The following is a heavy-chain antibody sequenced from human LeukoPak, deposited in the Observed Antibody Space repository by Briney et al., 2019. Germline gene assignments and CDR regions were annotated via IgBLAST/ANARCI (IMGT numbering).Heavy chain of an antibody. J-gene: IGHJ4*02. D-gene: IGHD6-13*01. Sequence: GASVKVSCKASGYTFTSYGISWVRQAPGQGLEWMGWISAYNGNTNYAQKLQGRVTMTTDTSTSTAYMELSSLRSDDTAVYYCARDPQWQQLAPPDYWGQGTLVTVSS. CDR3: ARDPQWQQLAPPDY. CDR2: ISAYNGNT. V-gene: IGHV1-18*01. CDR1: GYTFTSYG.